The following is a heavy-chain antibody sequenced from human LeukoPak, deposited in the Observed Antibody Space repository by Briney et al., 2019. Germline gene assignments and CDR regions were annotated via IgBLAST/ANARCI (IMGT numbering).Heavy chain of an antibody. CDR1: GFTFSTYG. Sequence: GGTLRLSCEASGFTFSTYGINWVRQAPGKGLEWVSAISGSGGSTYYADSVKGRFTISRDNAKNSLYLQMNSLRAEDTAVYYCAKERGIDYDFWSGYYTGYGDWGQGTLVTVSS. CDR3: AKERGIDYDFWSGYYTGYGD. CDR2: ISGSGGST. D-gene: IGHD3-3*01. V-gene: IGHV3-23*01. J-gene: IGHJ4*02.